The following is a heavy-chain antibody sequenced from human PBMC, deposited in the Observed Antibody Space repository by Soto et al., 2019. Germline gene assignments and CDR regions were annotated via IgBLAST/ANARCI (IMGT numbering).Heavy chain of an antibody. Sequence: PGESLKISCAASGFTFSSYSMNWVRQAPGKGLEWVSYISSSSSTIYYADSVKGRFTISRDNAKNSLYLQMNSLRAEDTAVYYCARDLGAGLRYNYFDYWGQGTLVTVSS. CDR2: ISSSSSTI. V-gene: IGHV3-48*01. CDR3: ARDLGAGLRYNYFDY. D-gene: IGHD4-17*01. J-gene: IGHJ4*02. CDR1: GFTFSSYS.